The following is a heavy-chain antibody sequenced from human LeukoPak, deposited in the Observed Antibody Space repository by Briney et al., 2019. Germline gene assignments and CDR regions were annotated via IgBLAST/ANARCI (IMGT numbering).Heavy chain of an antibody. CDR2: ISGSGGST. Sequence: GGSLRLSCAVSGFTFSNYAMSWVRQAPGKGLEWVSGISGSGGSTYYADSVKGRLTISRDNSKNTLYLQMNSLRAEDTAVYYCAKGSGYYPEGSDYWGQGTLVTVSS. J-gene: IGHJ4*02. D-gene: IGHD3-22*01. CDR1: GFTFSNYA. CDR3: AKGSGYYPEGSDY. V-gene: IGHV3-23*01.